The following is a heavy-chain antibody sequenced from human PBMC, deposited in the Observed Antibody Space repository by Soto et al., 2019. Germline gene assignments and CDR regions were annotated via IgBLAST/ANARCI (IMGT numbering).Heavy chain of an antibody. V-gene: IGHV2-26*01. Sequence: SGPTLVNPTETPTLTCTVSGFSLSSGRMGVSWIRQPPGKPLEWLAHFFSDVERSYSASMQSRLTLSTDISGSQVVLTMTNMDPVDTATYYCARMDGDFNYYALDVWGQGTTVTVSS. CDR2: FFSDVER. D-gene: IGHD4-17*01. J-gene: IGHJ6*02. CDR3: ARMDGDFNYYALDV. CDR1: GFSLSSGRMG.